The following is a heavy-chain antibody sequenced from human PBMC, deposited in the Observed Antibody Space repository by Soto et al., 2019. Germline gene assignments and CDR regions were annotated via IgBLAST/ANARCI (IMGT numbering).Heavy chain of an antibody. CDR2: IYYTGST. Sequence: QVQLQESGPGLVKPSQTLSLTCTVSGVSISTGGYYWSWIRQHPGRGLEWIGYIYYTGSTFYNPSLKSRVTMSLDTSETQFSLKLSSVTVADTAVYYCARGSQLERDAFDIWGQGTMVTVSS. CDR3: ARGSQLERDAFDI. CDR1: GVSISTGGYY. J-gene: IGHJ3*02. D-gene: IGHD1-1*01. V-gene: IGHV4-31*03.